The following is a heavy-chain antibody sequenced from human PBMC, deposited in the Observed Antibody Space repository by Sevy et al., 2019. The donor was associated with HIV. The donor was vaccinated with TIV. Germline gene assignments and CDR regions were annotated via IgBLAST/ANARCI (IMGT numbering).Heavy chain of an antibody. CDR2: ISSSSSYI. CDR1: GFTFNSYS. CDR3: ARGLYYYGSGSYRSFDI. J-gene: IGHJ3*02. D-gene: IGHD3-10*01. V-gene: IGHV3-21*01. Sequence: GGSLRLSCAASGFTFNSYSMNWVRQAPGKGLEWVSSISSSSSYIYYADSVKGRFTISRDNAKNSLYLQMNSLRAEDTAVYYCARGLYYYGSGSYRSFDIWGQGTMVTVSS.